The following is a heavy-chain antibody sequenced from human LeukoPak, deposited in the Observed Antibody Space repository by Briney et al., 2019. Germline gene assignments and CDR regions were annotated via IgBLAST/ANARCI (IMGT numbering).Heavy chain of an antibody. D-gene: IGHD7-27*01. CDR2: IYPRGST. J-gene: IGHJ4*02. V-gene: IGHV4-30-2*01. Sequence: SHTLSLTCAVSGGSISSGGYSWSWIRQPPGKGLEWIGYIYPRGSTYYNPSLKSRVILSLDKSANQFSLNLSSVTAADTAVYYCARFSPRAMGNYLDFWGQGTLVTVSS. CDR1: GGSISSGGYS. CDR3: ARFSPRAMGNYLDF.